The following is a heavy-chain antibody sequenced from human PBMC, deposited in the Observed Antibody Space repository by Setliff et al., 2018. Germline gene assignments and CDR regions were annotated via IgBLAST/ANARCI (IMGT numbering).Heavy chain of an antibody. J-gene: IGHJ6*03. Sequence: PGGSLRLSCAASGFTFSNYEMNWVRQTPGKGLEWVSYISASSANIQYADSVRGRFTVSRDNARNSLYLQMNSLRGDDAAVYYCASDPSYASSLYYYLEVWGKGTTVTVSS. V-gene: IGHV3-48*03. D-gene: IGHD6-13*01. CDR1: GFTFSNYE. CDR3: ASDPSYASSLYYYLEV. CDR2: ISASSANI.